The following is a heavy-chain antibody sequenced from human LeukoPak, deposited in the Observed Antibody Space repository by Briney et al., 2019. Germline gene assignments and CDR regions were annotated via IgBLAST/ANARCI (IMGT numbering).Heavy chain of an antibody. J-gene: IGHJ3*02. Sequence: SETLSLTCTVSGGSISSYYWSWIRQPPGKGLEWIGEINHSGSTNYNPSLKSRVTISVDTSKNQFSLKLSSVTAADTAVYYCARGRGPYYYDSSGYLYAFDIWGQGTMVTVSS. V-gene: IGHV4-34*01. D-gene: IGHD3-22*01. CDR2: INHSGST. CDR3: ARGRGPYYYDSSGYLYAFDI. CDR1: GGSISSYY.